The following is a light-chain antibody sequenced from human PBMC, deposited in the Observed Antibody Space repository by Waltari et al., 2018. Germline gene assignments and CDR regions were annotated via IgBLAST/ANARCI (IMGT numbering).Light chain of an antibody. CDR3: SSYSDSSTLEL. CDR2: GVL. J-gene: IGLJ1*01. V-gene: IGLV2-23*02. CDR1: DSDIGSYNL. Sequence: QSALTQPASVSGSPGQTITISCTGTDSDIGSYNLVSCSQQHPGKVPQLLISGVLNRPAGVSTRFSGSKSGNTASLTISGLQAEDEADYYCSSYSDSSTLELFGAGTKVTVL.